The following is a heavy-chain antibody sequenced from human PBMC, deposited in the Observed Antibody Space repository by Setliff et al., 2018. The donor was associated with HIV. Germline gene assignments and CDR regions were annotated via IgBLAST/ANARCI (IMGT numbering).Heavy chain of an antibody. V-gene: IGHV4-39*02. Sequence: SETLSLTCTVSGGSVSDTSYYWGWIRQPPGKGLEWLANVYYSGGTYYNPSLNSRVTISVDTSRNQFSLKLTSVTAADTAVYYCAREGLIIRGRYGWFDPWGQGTLVTVSS. D-gene: IGHD3-10*01. J-gene: IGHJ5*02. CDR1: GGSVSDTSYY. CDR2: VYYSGGT. CDR3: AREGLIIRGRYGWFDP.